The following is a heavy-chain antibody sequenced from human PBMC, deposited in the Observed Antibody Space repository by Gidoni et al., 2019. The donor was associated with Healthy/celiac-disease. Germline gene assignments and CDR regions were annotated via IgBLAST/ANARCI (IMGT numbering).Heavy chain of an antibody. CDR1: GGSISSSSYY. CDR3: ARRDGYSHY. V-gene: IGHV4-39*07. CDR2: IYYSGST. Sequence: QLQLQESGPGLVKPSETLSLTCTVPGGSISSSSYYWGRIRQPPGKGLELIGSIYYSGSTYSHPFPKSRVPLAVYTSKHPFSLKLSSVTAADTAVYYCARRDGYSHYWGQGTLVPVSS. J-gene: IGHJ4*02. D-gene: IGHD5-18*01.